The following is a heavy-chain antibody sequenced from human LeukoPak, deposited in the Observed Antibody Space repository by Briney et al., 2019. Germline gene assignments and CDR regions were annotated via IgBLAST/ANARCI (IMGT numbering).Heavy chain of an antibody. Sequence: ASVKVSCKASGYTFTGYYMHWVRQAPGQGLEWMGWTNPNSGGTNYAQKFQGRVTMTRDTSISTAYMELSRLRSDDTAVYYCARDLTGYYYDSSGYYPGYWGQGTLVTVSS. CDR3: ARDLTGYYYDSSGYYPGY. J-gene: IGHJ4*02. CDR1: GYTFTGYY. D-gene: IGHD3-22*01. CDR2: TNPNSGGT. V-gene: IGHV1-2*02.